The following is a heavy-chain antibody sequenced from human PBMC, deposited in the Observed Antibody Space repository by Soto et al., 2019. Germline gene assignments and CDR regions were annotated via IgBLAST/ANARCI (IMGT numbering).Heavy chain of an antibody. V-gene: IGHV3-23*01. J-gene: IGHJ5*02. CDR2: ISGSGGST. D-gene: IGHD3-3*01. CDR1: GFTFSSYA. Sequence: EVQLLESGGGLVQPGGSLRLSCAASGFTFSSYAMSWVRQAPGKGLEWVSAISGSGGSTYYADSVKGRFTISRDNSKNTLYLQMNSLRAEDTAVYYCAKGPHYDFWRGGNWFDPWGQGTLVTVSS. CDR3: AKGPHYDFWRGGNWFDP.